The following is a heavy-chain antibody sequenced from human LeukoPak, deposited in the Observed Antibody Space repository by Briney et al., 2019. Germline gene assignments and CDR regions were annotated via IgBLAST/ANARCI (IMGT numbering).Heavy chain of an antibody. V-gene: IGHV3-11*01. J-gene: IGHJ6*03. Sequence: PGVSLTLSCAASGFTFSDYNMMWIRQAPGKGLEGVSSISRSGSTKYYADSVKGRFTISRDNAKNSLVLQMNSLRAEDTAVYYCARVLRYCSGGNCYSGGLGYMDVWGKGTTVTNSS. CDR2: ISRSGSTK. CDR1: GFTFSDYN. CDR3: ARVLRYCSGGNCYSGGLGYMDV. D-gene: IGHD2-15*01.